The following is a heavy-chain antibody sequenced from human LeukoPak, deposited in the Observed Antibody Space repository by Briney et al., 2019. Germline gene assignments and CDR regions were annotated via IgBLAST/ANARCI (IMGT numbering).Heavy chain of an antibody. CDR2: INPNSGGT. V-gene: IGHV1-2*02. Sequence: ASVKVSYKASGYTFTGYYMHWVRQAPGQGLEWMGWINPNSGGTNYAQKFQGRVTMTRDTSISTAYMELSRLRSDDTAVYYCAVVPAAILNFDYWGQGTLVTVSS. CDR1: GYTFTGYY. CDR3: AVVPAAILNFDY. J-gene: IGHJ4*02. D-gene: IGHD2-2*02.